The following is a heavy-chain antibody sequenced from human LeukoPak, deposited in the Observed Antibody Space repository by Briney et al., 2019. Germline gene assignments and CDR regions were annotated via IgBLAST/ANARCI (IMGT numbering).Heavy chain of an antibody. CDR2: INHSGST. J-gene: IGHJ6*03. CDR3: ARLVIFVVGATAYMDV. CDR1: GGWFSGNY. V-gene: IGHV4-34*01. Sequence: PSETLSLTGAVYGGWFSGNYWCWIRQHPGKGLEWIGEINHSGSTNYNPSLKSRVTISVDTSKNQFSLKLSSVTAADTAVYYCARLVIFVVGATAYMDVWGKGTTVTVSS. D-gene: IGHD1-26*01.